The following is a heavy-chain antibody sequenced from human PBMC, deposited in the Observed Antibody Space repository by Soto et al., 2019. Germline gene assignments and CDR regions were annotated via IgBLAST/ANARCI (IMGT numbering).Heavy chain of an antibody. Sequence: QVQLQESGPGLVKPSQTLSLTCTVSGGSISSGGYYWSWIRQHPGKGLEWLGYIAYRGSTYYPPSLKSRVTISGDTSKDQFSLKISSVTAADTAVYYCAREGAGPKGSSIGPDDAFDIWGQGTMVTVSS. J-gene: IGHJ3*02. D-gene: IGHD6-13*01. V-gene: IGHV4-31*03. CDR2: IAYRGST. CDR1: GGSISSGGYY. CDR3: AREGAGPKGSSIGPDDAFDI.